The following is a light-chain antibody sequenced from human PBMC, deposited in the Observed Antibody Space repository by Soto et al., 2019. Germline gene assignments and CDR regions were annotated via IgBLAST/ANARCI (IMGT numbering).Light chain of an antibody. V-gene: IGKV3-20*01. CDR3: QQYGSSPIT. J-gene: IGKJ5*01. CDR1: QTVSSY. Sequence: EIVLTQSPGTLSSSEGERATLSCRASQTVSSYLTWYQQRPGQAPRLLISGASRSDTGIPARFSGSGSGTDFTLTISRLEPEDFAQYYCQQYGSSPITFGHGTRLEIK. CDR2: GAS.